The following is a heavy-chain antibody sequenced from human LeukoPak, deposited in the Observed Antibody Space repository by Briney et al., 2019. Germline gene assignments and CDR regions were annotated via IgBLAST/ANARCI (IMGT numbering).Heavy chain of an antibody. CDR3: AKATYYDFWSGYGYFDY. Sequence: GGSLRLSCEASGFTFSTYTVNWVRQAPGKGLEWVSSIASDTTYMKYADSVKGRFSVSRDNSKNTLYLQMNSLRAEDTAVYYCAKATYYDFWSGYGYFDYWGQGTLVTVSS. J-gene: IGHJ4*02. V-gene: IGHV3-21*01. CDR1: GFTFSTYT. CDR2: IASDTTYM. D-gene: IGHD3-3*01.